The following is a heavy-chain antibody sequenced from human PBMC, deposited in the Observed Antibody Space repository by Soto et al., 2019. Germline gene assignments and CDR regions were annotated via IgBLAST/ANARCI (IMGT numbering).Heavy chain of an antibody. Sequence: EVQLLESGGGLVQPGGSLRLSCAASGFTVSSNSMSWVRQAPGKGLEWVSVISSGGSTYYADSVMGRFTIPRHNSQNTLYVQMNSLSAEDTAVYYCARSLVYSSSKWEAFDLWGQGTMVTVSS. V-gene: IGHV3-66*01. CDR1: GFTVSSNS. J-gene: IGHJ3*01. CDR3: ARSLVYSSSKWEAFDL. CDR2: ISSGGST. D-gene: IGHD6-6*01.